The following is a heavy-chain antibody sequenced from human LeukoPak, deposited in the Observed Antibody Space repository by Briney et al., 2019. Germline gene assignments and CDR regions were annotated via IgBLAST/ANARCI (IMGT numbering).Heavy chain of an antibody. CDR2: ISGSDGST. CDR1: GFTFSSYG. CDR3: ARDWRLDWSDP. V-gene: IGHV3-23*01. Sequence: GGSLRLSCAASGFTFSSYGMSWVRQAPGKGLEWVSTISGSDGSTYYADSVKGRFTVSRDNSKNTLYLQMNSLRAEDTAVYYCARDWRLDWSDPWGQGTLVTVSS. D-gene: IGHD3-3*01. J-gene: IGHJ5*02.